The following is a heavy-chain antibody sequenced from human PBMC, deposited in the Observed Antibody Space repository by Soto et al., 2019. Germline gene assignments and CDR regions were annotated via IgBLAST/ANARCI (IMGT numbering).Heavy chain of an antibody. CDR1: GFTFSSYA. CDR3: ARGKKGSVPVTGNFDY. CDR2: ISYDGSNK. V-gene: IGHV3-30-3*01. D-gene: IGHD3-10*01. Sequence: PGGSLRLSCAASGFTFSSYAMHWVRQAPGKGLEWVAVISYDGSNKYYADSVKGRFTISRDNSKNTLYLQMNSLRAEDTAVYYCARGKKGSVPVTGNFDYWGQGTLVTVSS. J-gene: IGHJ4*02.